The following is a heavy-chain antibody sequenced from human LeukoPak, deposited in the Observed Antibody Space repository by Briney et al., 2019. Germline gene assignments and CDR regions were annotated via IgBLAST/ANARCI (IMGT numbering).Heavy chain of an antibody. V-gene: IGHV6-1*01. CDR3: ARGGDTGSMDV. J-gene: IGHJ6*04. CDR2: TYYRSKWRN. CDR1: GDSVSSNSAT. D-gene: IGHD1-26*01. Sequence: SQTLSLTCAISGDSVSSNSATWNWIRHSPSRALEWLGRTYYRSKWRNDYAVSVKSRITINPDTSKNHFSLQLNSVTPEDTAVYYCARGGDTGSMDVWGKGTTVTVSS.